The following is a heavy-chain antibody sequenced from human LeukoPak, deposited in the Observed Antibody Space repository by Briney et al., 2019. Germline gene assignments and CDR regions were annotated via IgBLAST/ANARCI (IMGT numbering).Heavy chain of an antibody. J-gene: IGHJ4*02. D-gene: IGHD6-13*01. CDR3: AKEGSSWNVDY. Sequence: GRSLRLSCAASGVTFDTDAMTCVRQAPGEGLEWVSTMSGTGGRTFYGYSVRGRFTISRDRSKNTLYLQMNSLRPEDTAIYYCAKEGSSWNVDYWGQGTLVTVSS. V-gene: IGHV3-23*01. CDR1: GVTFDTDA. CDR2: MSGTGGRT.